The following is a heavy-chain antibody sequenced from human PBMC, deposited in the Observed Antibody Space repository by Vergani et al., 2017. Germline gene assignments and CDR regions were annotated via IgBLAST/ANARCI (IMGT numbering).Heavy chain of an antibody. D-gene: IGHD2-8*01. V-gene: IGHV4-34*01. CDR2: IRHDGIT. CDR1: GGSFNDYW. Sequence: QAQLQQWGAGLLKPSETLSLTCTIYGGSFNDYWWTWIRQPPGKGLEWIGEIRHDGITHYSPSLKSRVTISIDTSTHQFSLNLRSVTAADTAVYYCAREXYCTNGVCFTLFDVWGQGALVTVSS. CDR3: AREXYCTNGVCFTLFDV. J-gene: IGHJ4*02.